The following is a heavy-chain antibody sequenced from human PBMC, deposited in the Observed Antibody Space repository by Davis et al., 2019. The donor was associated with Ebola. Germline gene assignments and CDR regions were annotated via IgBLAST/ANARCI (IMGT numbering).Heavy chain of an antibody. Sequence: GESLKISCAASGFTFSSYAMHWVRQAPGKGLEWVAVISYDGSNKYYADSVKGRFTISRDNSKNTLYLQMNSLRAEDTAVYYCARDRIKNCDGDCSPGGYWGQGTLVTVSS. CDR1: GFTFSSYA. D-gene: IGHD2-21*02. CDR3: ARDRIKNCDGDCSPGGY. V-gene: IGHV3-30-3*01. J-gene: IGHJ4*02. CDR2: ISYDGSNK.